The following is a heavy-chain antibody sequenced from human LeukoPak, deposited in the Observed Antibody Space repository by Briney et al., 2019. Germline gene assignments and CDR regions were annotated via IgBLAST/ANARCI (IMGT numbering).Heavy chain of an antibody. Sequence: GASVKVSRKASGYTFTSYGISWVRQAPGKGLEWMGWISAYNGNTNYAQKLQGRVTMTTDTSTSTAYMELRSLRSDDTAVYYCAREHERYVWGSYRYFDYWGQGTLVTVSS. CDR3: AREHERYVWGSYRYFDY. J-gene: IGHJ4*02. V-gene: IGHV1-18*01. CDR2: ISAYNGNT. D-gene: IGHD3-16*02. CDR1: GYTFTSYG.